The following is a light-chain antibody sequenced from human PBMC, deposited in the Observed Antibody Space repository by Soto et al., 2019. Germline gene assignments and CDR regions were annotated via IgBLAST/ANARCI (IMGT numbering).Light chain of an antibody. V-gene: IGLV1-40*01. Sequence: QAVVTQPPSVSGAPGQRVTISCTGSSSNIGAGYDAHWYQHLPGTAPKLLIYYNSNRPSGVPDRFSGSKSDTSASLAITGLQAEDEADYYCQSYDSSLSAYVFGTGTKLTIL. CDR1: SSNIGAGYD. J-gene: IGLJ1*01. CDR2: YNS. CDR3: QSYDSSLSAYV.